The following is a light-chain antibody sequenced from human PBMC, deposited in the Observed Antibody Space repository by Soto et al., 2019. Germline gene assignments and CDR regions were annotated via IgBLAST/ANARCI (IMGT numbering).Light chain of an antibody. J-gene: IGLJ1*01. CDR3: QVWDISSDHHV. Sequence: SYDLTQRPAVSVAPGQTARITCGGNDIARKTVHWYQQKPGQAPVLVVYDDDERPSGIPERFSGSNSGNTATLTISRVEAGDEADYYCQVWDISSDHHVFGTGTKVTVL. CDR1: DIARKT. V-gene: IGLV3-21*02. CDR2: DDD.